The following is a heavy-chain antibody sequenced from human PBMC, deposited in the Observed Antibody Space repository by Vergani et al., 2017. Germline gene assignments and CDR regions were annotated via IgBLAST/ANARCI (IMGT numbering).Heavy chain of an antibody. D-gene: IGHD2-2*01. Sequence: QVQLVQSLAEVKKPGSSVKVSCKASGGTFSSYTISWVRQAPGQGLEWMGRIIPILGIANYAQKFQGRVTITADKSTSTAYMELSSLRSEDTAVYYCARVRGSYQLLSYFDYWGQGTLVTVSS. V-gene: IGHV1-69*02. J-gene: IGHJ4*02. CDR3: ARVRGSYQLLSYFDY. CDR1: GGTFSSYT. CDR2: IIPILGIA.